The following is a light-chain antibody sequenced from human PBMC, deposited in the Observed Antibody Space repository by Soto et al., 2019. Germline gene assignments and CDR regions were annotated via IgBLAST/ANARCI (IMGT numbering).Light chain of an antibody. V-gene: IGKV1-5*01. Sequence: IQMTQSPSTLSASVGDRVTITCRASQSISSWLAWYQQKPGKAPKLLIYDASSLESGVPSRFSGSGSGTEFTLTISSLQPDDFAPYYCQQYNSYSWPFGQGTKVEIK. CDR2: DAS. CDR3: QQYNSYSWP. J-gene: IGKJ1*01. CDR1: QSISSW.